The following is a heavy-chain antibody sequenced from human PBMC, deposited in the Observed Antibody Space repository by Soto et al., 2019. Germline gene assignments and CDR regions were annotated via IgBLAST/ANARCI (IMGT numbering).Heavy chain of an antibody. D-gene: IGHD3-10*01. J-gene: IGHJ6*02. CDR1: GFTFSDHY. Sequence: LRLSCAASGFTFSDHYMDWVRQAPGKGLEWVGRTRNKANSYTTEYAASVKGRFTISRDDSKNSLYLQMNSLKTEDTAVYYCARTSWFGELDGMDVWGQGTTVTVSS. CDR3: ARTSWFGELDGMDV. CDR2: TRNKANSYTT. V-gene: IGHV3-72*01.